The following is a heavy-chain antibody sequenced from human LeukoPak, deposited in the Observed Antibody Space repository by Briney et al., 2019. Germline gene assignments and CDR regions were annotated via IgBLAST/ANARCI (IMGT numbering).Heavy chain of an antibody. V-gene: IGHV4-4*07. Sequence: SETLSLTCTVSGGSISSYYWSWIRQPAGKGLEWIGRIYTSGSTNYNPSLKSRVTMSVDTSKNQFSLKLSSVTAADTAVFYWAEAHKAMGSRYLFYYMEVLGKGTTVTVSS. CDR1: GGSISSYY. CDR2: IYTSGST. D-gene: IGHD5-18*01. CDR3: AEAHKAMGSRYLFYYMEV. J-gene: IGHJ6*03.